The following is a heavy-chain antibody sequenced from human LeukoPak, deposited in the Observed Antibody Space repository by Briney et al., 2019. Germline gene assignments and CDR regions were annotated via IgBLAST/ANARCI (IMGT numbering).Heavy chain of an antibody. CDR3: ARSRYYYVI. J-gene: IGHJ4*02. CDR2: IKQDGSEK. CDR1: GFTFSSYW. D-gene: IGHD3-10*02. Sequence: PGGSLRLSCPASGFTFSSYWMSWVRQAPGKGLEWVANIKQDGSEKYYVDSVKGRFTISRDNAKNSLYLQMNSLRAEDTAVYYCARSRYYYVIWGQGTLVTVSS. V-gene: IGHV3-7*01.